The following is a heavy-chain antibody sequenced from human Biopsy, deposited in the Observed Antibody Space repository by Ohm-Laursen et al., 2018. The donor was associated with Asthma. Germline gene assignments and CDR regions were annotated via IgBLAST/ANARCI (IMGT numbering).Heavy chain of an antibody. Sequence: SDTLSLTWIVSGDAMSTSGSYWGWIRQSPGKGLEWIGGIYYRARTYYNPSLESRVTISADTSKNLFSLKVTSVTAADTAVYYCARAVSSSSYWYFDLWGRGDLVTVSS. V-gene: IGHV4-39*02. CDR3: ARAVSSSSYWYFDL. CDR1: GDAMSTSGSY. CDR2: IYYRART. D-gene: IGHD6-6*01. J-gene: IGHJ2*01.